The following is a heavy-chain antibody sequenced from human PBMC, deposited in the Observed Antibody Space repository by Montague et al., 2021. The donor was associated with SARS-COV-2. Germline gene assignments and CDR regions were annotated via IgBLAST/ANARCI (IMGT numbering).Heavy chain of an antibody. V-gene: IGHV4-39*01. CDR2: LFYSVNT. Sequence: SETLSLTCTVSGGSMSSSDYYWGWIRQPPGKELVWIGSLFYSVNTYYNPSLKIRVTISVDTSKNQFSLKLSSVTAADTAVYYCARTNYDFWRGHERGGAFDNWGQGTMVTVSS. CDR3: ARTNYDFWRGHERGGAFDN. CDR1: GGSMSSSDYY. D-gene: IGHD3-3*01. J-gene: IGHJ3*02.